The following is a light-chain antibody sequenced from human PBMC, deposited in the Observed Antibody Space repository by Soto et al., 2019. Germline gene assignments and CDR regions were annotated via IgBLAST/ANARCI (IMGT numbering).Light chain of an antibody. J-gene: IGKJ1*01. CDR3: QQSYSTPWT. V-gene: IGKV1-39*01. Sequence: DIQMTQSPSSLSASVGDRVTLTCRASQSIGRYLNWLQQTPGKPPKLLIYATSTLESGVPLRFNGSGSGTDFTLTISSLQPIDFATYYCQQSYSTPWTFGQGTKVEI. CDR1: QSIGRY. CDR2: ATS.